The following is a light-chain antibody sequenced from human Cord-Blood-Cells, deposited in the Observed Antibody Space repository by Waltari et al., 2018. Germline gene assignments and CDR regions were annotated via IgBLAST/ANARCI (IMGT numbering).Light chain of an antibody. CDR1: SGSVSTSYY. Sequence: QTVVTQEPSFSVSPGGTVTLTCGLSSGSVSTSYYPSWYPQTPGPAPRTLVYSTIIRSPGVPDRCSGSIVGYRAAHAIAGAKGDDDAACLGVRYMGSGIWVFGGGSKLTVL. J-gene: IGLJ3*02. CDR2: STI. V-gene: IGLV8-61*01. CDR3: VRYMGSGIWV.